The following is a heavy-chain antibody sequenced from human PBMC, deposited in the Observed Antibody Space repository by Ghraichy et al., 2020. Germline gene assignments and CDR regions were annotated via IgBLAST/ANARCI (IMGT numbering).Heavy chain of an antibody. V-gene: IGHV3-30*18. CDR3: AKPPFVYDTSGPDF. D-gene: IGHD5/OR15-5a*01. CDR2: ISFDGRSK. CDR1: GFIFSTYG. J-gene: IGHJ4*02. Sequence: GGSLRLSCVASGFIFSTYGMHWVRQAPGKGLEWVAVISFDGRSKYYADSVKGRFTVSKDNSKNTLYLQMDSLRAEDTAVYYCAKPPFVYDTSGPDFWGQGTRVTVSS.